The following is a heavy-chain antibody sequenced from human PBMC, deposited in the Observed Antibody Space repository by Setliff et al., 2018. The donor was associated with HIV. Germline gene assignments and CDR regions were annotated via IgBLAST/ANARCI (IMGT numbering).Heavy chain of an antibody. CDR2: IYYSGST. Sequence: SETLSLTCTVSGGSISSGGYYWSWIRQHPGKGLEWIGYIYYSGSTYYNPSLKSRVTISVETSKNQFYLKLSFVTAADTAVYYCARVIGWNDAGDYWGRGTLVTVSS. CDR1: GGSISSGGYY. CDR3: ARVIGWNDAGDY. D-gene: IGHD1-1*01. J-gene: IGHJ4*02. V-gene: IGHV4-31*03.